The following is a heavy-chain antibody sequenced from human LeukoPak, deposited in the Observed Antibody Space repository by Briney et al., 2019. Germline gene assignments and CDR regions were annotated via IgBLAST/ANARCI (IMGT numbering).Heavy chain of an antibody. CDR1: GDSVSSNSAA. CDR3: ARGLRLYSGYDFLRY. D-gene: IGHD5-12*01. CDR2: TYRTSRWYN. Sequence: SQTLSLTCAISGDSVSSNSAARNWIRQSPSRGLEWLGRTYRTSRWYNDYAVSVKSRITINPDTSKNQFSLKLSSVTAADTAVYYCARGLRLYSGYDFLRYWGQGTLVTVSS. V-gene: IGHV6-1*01. J-gene: IGHJ4*02.